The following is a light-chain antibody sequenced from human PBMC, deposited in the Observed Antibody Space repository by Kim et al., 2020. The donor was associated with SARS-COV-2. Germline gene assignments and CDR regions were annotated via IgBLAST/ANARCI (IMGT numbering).Light chain of an antibody. J-gene: IGLJ3*02. CDR3: SAWDSSLSSWV. V-gene: IGLV10-54*01. CDR2: RNN. CDR1: SNNVGNQG. Sequence: QAGLTQPPSMSKGLGQTATLTCTGNSNNVGNQGAAWLQQHQGHPPKLLSYRNNNRPSGISERLSASSSGNTASLTISGLQTEDEADYYCSAWDSSLSSWVFGGGTQLTFL.